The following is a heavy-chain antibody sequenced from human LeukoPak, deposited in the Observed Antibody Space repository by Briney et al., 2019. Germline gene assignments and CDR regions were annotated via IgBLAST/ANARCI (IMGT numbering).Heavy chain of an antibody. CDR3: ARDPWGFSFEY. V-gene: IGHV4-30-4*01. Sequence: SQTLSLTFTVSGGSISSGDYYWSWIRQPPGKGLEWIGYIYYSGSTYYNPSLKSRVTISVDTSKNQFSLQLNSVTPDDTAVYYCARDPWGFSFEYWGQGTLVTVSS. J-gene: IGHJ4*02. CDR2: IYYSGST. CDR1: GGSISSGDYY. D-gene: IGHD7-27*01.